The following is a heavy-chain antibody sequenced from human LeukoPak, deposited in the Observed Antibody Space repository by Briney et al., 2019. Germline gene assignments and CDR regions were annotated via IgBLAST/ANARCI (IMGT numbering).Heavy chain of an antibody. CDR2: INHSGST. V-gene: IGHV4-34*01. Sequence: SETLSLTCAVSGGSFSGYYWSWIRQPPGKGLEWIGEINHSGSTNYNPSLKSRVTISVDTSKNQFSLKLSSVTAADTAVYYCARGVAVAGIGYYYYYYMDVWGKGTTVTVSS. CDR3: ARGVAVAGIGYYYYYYMDV. D-gene: IGHD6-19*01. J-gene: IGHJ6*03. CDR1: GGSFSGYY.